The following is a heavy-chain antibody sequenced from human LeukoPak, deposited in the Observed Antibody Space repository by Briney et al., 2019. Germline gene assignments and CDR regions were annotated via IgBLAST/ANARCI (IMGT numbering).Heavy chain of an antibody. V-gene: IGHV3-23*01. Sequence: GGSLRLSCAASGFTFSSYAMSWVRQAPGKGLEWVSAIRGSGDSTYYGDSVKGRFTISRDNSKNTLYLQMNSLRAEDTAVYYCARAQHSGYERYQYYFDYWGQGTLVTVSS. CDR3: ARAQHSGYERYQYYFDY. J-gene: IGHJ4*02. CDR2: IRGSGDST. D-gene: IGHD5-12*01. CDR1: GFTFSSYA.